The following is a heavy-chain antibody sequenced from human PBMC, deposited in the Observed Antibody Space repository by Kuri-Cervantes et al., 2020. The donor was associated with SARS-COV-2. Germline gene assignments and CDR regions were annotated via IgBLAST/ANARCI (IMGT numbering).Heavy chain of an antibody. CDR1: GFTFSSYA. CDR2: ISGSGGST. J-gene: IGHJ4*02. V-gene: IGHV3-23*01. CDR3: AKDYWGRAFDY. D-gene: IGHD2-21*01. Sequence: GESLKISCAASGFTFSSYAMSWVRQAPGKGLEWVPAISGSGGSTYYADSVKGRFTISRDNSKNTLYLQMNSLRAEDTAVYYCAKDYWGRAFDYWGQGTLVTVSS.